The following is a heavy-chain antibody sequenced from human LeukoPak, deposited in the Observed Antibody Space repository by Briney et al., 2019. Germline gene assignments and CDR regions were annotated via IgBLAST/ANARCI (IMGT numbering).Heavy chain of an antibody. D-gene: IGHD3-3*01. Sequence: SETLSLTCTVSGGSISGYYWSWIRQPPGKGLEWIGYIYYSGSTNYNPSLQSRVTISVDTSQNQFPLKLSSVTAADTAVYYCARDRYDFWSGYSYYMDVWGKGTTVTVSS. CDR2: IYYSGST. J-gene: IGHJ6*03. CDR1: GGSISGYY. CDR3: ARDRYDFWSGYSYYMDV. V-gene: IGHV4-59*12.